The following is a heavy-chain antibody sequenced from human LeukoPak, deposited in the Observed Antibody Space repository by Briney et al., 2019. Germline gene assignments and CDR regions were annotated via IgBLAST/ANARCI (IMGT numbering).Heavy chain of an antibody. J-gene: IGHJ5*02. D-gene: IGHD2-15*01. CDR2: IEPAGSAT. V-gene: IGHV3-7*01. CDR1: GFAFSSYW. CDR3: GRFGYVSAVDH. Sequence: GGSLRLSCGASGFAFSSYWMTWLRQAPGKGLEFVANIEPAGSATYYADSVKGRFTISRDNTKNLLYLQMNSLTAEDSAVYHCGRFGYVSAVDHWGQGALVTVSS.